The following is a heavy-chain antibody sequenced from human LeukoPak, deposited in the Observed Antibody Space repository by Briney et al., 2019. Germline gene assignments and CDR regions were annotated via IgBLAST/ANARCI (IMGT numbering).Heavy chain of an antibody. CDR2: INPNSGGT. CDR1: GYTFTGYY. CDR3: ARSGYDSSGYYVYFDY. V-gene: IGHV1-2*02. J-gene: IGHJ4*02. Sequence: ASVKVSFKASGYTFTGYYMHWVRQAPGQGLEWMGWINPNSGGTNYAQKFQGRVTMTRNTSISTAYMELSRLRSDDTAVYYCARSGYDSSGYYVYFDYWGQGTLVTVSS. D-gene: IGHD3-22*01.